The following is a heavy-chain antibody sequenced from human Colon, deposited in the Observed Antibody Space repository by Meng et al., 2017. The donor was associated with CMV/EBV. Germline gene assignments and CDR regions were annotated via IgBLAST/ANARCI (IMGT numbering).Heavy chain of an antibody. V-gene: IGHV3-21*06. CDR3: AKDTTSGSYIHHYGMDV. CDR1: GFTFSDYI. CDR2: ISATSTYI. J-gene: IGHJ6*02. Sequence: GESLKISCAASGFTFSDYIMNWVRQAPGKGLEWVSSISATSTYIYYADSVKGRFTISRDNGKNLVYLQMNSLRAEDTAVYYCAKDTTSGSYIHHYGMDVWGLGTTVTAP. D-gene: IGHD1-26*01.